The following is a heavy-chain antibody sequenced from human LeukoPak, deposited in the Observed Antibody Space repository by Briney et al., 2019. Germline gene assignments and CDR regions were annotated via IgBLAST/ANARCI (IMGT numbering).Heavy chain of an antibody. V-gene: IGHV1-18*01. D-gene: IGHD6-19*01. CDR3: ARSADSSGWYLPFDY. J-gene: IGHJ4*02. CDR1: GYTFSSYG. CDR2: ISTYSGNT. Sequence: ASVKVSCKASGYTFSSYGITWVRQAPGQGLEWMGWISTYSGNTNYAQKLQGRVTMTTDTSTSTAYMELRSLRSDDTAVYYCARSADSSGWYLPFDYWGQGTLVTVSS.